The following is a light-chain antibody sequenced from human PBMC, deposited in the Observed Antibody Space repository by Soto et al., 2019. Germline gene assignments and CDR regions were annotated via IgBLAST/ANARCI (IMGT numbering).Light chain of an antibody. J-gene: IGLJ2*01. CDR3: AAWDGSLSVVF. Sequence: QSVLTQPPSASGAPGQRVTISCSGSRSNVGSSAVNWYQHIPGTAPKLLIHSNNQRPSGVPGRFSGSKSGTSASLAISGLQSEDEVDYYCAAWDGSLSVVFFGGGTKLTVL. V-gene: IGLV1-44*01. CDR1: RSNVGSSA. CDR2: SNN.